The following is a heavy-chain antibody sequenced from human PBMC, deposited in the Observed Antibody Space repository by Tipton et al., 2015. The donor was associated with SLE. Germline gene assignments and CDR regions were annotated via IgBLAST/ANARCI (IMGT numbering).Heavy chain of an antibody. V-gene: IGHV4-34*01. D-gene: IGHD3-22*01. J-gene: IGHJ3*02. CDR3: ARGLNFFDSSALDAFDI. Sequence: TLSLTCVVYGGSFRGYYWSWIRQTPGKGLEWIGEINHSASTNYNSSLKSRVTLSVDTSKSQFSLKLSSVTAADTAVYYCARGLNFFDSSALDAFDIWGQGTVVTVSS. CDR1: GGSFRGYY. CDR2: INHSAST.